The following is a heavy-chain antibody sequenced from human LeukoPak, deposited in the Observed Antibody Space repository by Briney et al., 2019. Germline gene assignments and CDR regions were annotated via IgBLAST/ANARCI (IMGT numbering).Heavy chain of an antibody. J-gene: IGHJ1*01. V-gene: IGHV3-7*01. D-gene: IGHD2-21*02. CDR1: GFTFSSYA. CDR3: TSWGDTTAEYFQR. CDR2: INPDGRDT. Sequence: PGGSLRLSCAASGFTFSSYAMNWVRQAPGKGLEWVAYINPDGRDTYYVDSVKGRFTISRDNAQNSMYLQMNGLRVEDTAVYYCTSWGDTTAEYFQRWGQGTLVTVSS.